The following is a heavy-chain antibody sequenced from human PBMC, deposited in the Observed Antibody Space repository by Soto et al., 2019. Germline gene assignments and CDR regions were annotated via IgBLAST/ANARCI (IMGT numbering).Heavy chain of an antibody. CDR1: GYTFTSYA. CDR3: ARRLLWFGELFDY. D-gene: IGHD3-10*01. J-gene: IGHJ4*02. V-gene: IGHV1-3*01. Sequence: QVQLVQSGAEVKKPGASVKVSCKASGYTFTSYAMHWVRQAPGQRLEWMGWINAGNGNTKYSQKFQGRVTITRDTSASRAYVELSSLRSEDTAVYYYARRLLWFGELFDYWCQGTLVIVSS. CDR2: INAGNGNT.